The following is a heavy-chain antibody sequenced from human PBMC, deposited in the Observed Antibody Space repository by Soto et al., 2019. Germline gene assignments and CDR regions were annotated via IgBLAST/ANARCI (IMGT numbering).Heavy chain of an antibody. Sequence: EVQLLESGGGLVQPGGSLRLSCAASGFTFSNYAMSWVRQAPGKGLEWVSAISGSGGSTYYADSVKGRFTISRDKSNNTRYLQMNSLRGEDTAVYYCARDPRVHYYDSASSSYWGQGTLVTVSS. V-gene: IGHV3-23*01. CDR2: ISGSGGST. D-gene: IGHD3-10*01. CDR1: GFTFSNYA. J-gene: IGHJ4*02. CDR3: ARDPRVHYYDSASSSY.